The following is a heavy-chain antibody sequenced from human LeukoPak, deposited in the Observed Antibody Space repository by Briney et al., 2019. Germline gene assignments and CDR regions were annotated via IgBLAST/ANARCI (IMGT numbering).Heavy chain of an antibody. CDR3: ARSHVWFGELYLDY. CDR2: IYHSGST. CDR1: CYSISSGYY. J-gene: IGHJ4*02. V-gene: IGHV4-38-2*01. D-gene: IGHD3-10*01. Sequence: SETLSLTCAVSCYSISSGYYWGWIRQPPGKGLEWVGSIYHSGSTYYNPSLTSRVTISVDTSKNQFSLKLSSVTAADTAVYYCARSHVWFGELYLDYWGQGTLVTVSS.